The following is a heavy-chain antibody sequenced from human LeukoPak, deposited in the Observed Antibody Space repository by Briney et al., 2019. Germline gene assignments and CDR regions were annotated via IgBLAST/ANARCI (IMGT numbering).Heavy chain of an antibody. Sequence: SETLSLTCTVSGDSISSSSYYWGWIRQPPGKGLEWIGSFFYSGNTYFNPSLKGRVTISVDTSKNQSSLKLSSVTAADTAVYYCAREYSYGEYFQHWGQGTLVTVSS. J-gene: IGHJ1*01. CDR1: GDSISSSSYY. CDR2: FFYSGNT. V-gene: IGHV4-39*02. CDR3: AREYSYGEYFQH. D-gene: IGHD5-18*01.